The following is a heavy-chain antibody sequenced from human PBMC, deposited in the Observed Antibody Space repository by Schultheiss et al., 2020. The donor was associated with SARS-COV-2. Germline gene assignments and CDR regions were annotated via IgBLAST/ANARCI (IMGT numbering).Heavy chain of an antibody. V-gene: IGHV4-61*08. CDR1: GGSISSGGYY. D-gene: IGHD6-6*01. Sequence: SETLSLTCTVSGGSISSGGYYWGWIRQSPGKGLEWIGEFNHSGSTNYNPSLKSRVTISVDTSKNQFSLKLSSVTAADTAVYYCARGGSSSSVNYYYYGMDVWGQGTTVTISS. CDR2: FNHSGST. CDR3: ARGGSSSSVNYYYYGMDV. J-gene: IGHJ6*02.